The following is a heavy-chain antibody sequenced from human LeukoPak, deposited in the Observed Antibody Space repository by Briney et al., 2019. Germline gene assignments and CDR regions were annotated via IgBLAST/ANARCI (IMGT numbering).Heavy chain of an antibody. CDR2: ISRLGT. D-gene: IGHD1-1*01. Sequence: GSLRLSCTGSGFMFSVYSMYWVRQAPGKGLEWVSGISRLGTFYADSVKGRFTISRDNSRHTLLLEMNILRVDDTAVYYCAKGLEVESRLDSWGQGTLVIVSS. CDR3: AKGLEVESRLDS. J-gene: IGHJ4*02. CDR1: GFMFSVYS. V-gene: IGHV3-69-1*01.